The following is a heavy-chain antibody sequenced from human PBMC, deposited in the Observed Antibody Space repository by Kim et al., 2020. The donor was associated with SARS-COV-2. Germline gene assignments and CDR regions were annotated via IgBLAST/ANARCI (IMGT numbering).Heavy chain of an antibody. CDR3: AKSSRTFSPYYFDF. D-gene: IGHD3-3*01. Sequence: YAGSVMGRFAISRDDSKNPLSLQMISLRAEDTAVYYCAKSSRTFSPYYFDFWGQGTLVTVSS. V-gene: IGHV3-23*05. J-gene: IGHJ4*02.